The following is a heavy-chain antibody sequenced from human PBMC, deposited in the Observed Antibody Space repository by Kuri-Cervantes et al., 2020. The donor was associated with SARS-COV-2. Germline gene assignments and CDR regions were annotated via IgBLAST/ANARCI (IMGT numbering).Heavy chain of an antibody. Sequence: RAPGKGLEWIGSIYYSGSTYYNPSLKSRVTISVDTSKNQFSLKLSSVTAADTAVYYCARIFYGDYVWSWGQGTLVTVSS. V-gene: IGHV4-39*01. J-gene: IGHJ5*02. CDR3: ARIFYGDYVWS. D-gene: IGHD4-17*01. CDR2: IYYSGST.